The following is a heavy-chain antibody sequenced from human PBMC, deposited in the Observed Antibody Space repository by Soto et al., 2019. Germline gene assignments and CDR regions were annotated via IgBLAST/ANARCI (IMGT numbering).Heavy chain of an antibody. J-gene: IGHJ4*02. V-gene: IGHV1-18*01. CDR2: ISGYNGNT. Sequence: ASVKVSCKASGYTFTTYGISWVRQAPGQVLEWMGWISGYNGNTNYAQKFQGRVTMTTDTSTSTAYMEWRSLRSADTAVYFCGKGYNYGYGDYWGLGTLVPVPP. D-gene: IGHD5-18*01. CDR1: GYTFTTYG. CDR3: GKGYNYGYGDY.